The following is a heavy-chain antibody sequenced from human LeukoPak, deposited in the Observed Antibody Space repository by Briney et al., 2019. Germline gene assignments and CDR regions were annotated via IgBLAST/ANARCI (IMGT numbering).Heavy chain of an antibody. CDR2: ISGYNGNT. Sequence: GASVKVSCKASGYTFTSYGISWLRQAPGQGLEWMGWISGYNGNTNYAQKLQDRVTMTTDTSTNTAYMELRSLRSDDTAVYYCARSPLAGATRVDFWGQGTLVTVSS. J-gene: IGHJ4*02. V-gene: IGHV1-18*01. CDR3: ARSPLAGATRVDF. D-gene: IGHD1-26*01. CDR1: GYTFTSYG.